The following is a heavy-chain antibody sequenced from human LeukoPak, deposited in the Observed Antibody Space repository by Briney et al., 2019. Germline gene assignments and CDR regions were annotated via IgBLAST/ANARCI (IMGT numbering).Heavy chain of an antibody. CDR1: GGSISSSNW. D-gene: IGHD4-11*01. Sequence: TPSETLSLTCAVSGGSISSSNWWSWVRQPPGKGLEWIGEIYHGGSTNYNPSLKSRVTISVDKSKNQFSLKLSSVTAADTAVYYCASLHVLDAFDIWGQGTMVTVSS. J-gene: IGHJ3*02. V-gene: IGHV4-4*02. CDR3: ASLHVLDAFDI. CDR2: IYHGGST.